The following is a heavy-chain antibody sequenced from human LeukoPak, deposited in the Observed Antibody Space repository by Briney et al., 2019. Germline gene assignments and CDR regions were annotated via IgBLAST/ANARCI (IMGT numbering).Heavy chain of an antibody. J-gene: IGHJ5*02. Sequence: SETLSLTCAVYGGSFSGYYWSWIRQPPGKGLEWIGEINHSGSTNYNPSLKSRVTISVDTSKNQFSLKLSSVTAADTAVYYCARHVSRIVRITMTRKNWFDPWGQGTLVTVSS. CDR1: GGSFSGYY. V-gene: IGHV4-34*01. D-gene: IGHD3-22*01. CDR2: INHSGST. CDR3: ARHVSRIVRITMTRKNWFDP.